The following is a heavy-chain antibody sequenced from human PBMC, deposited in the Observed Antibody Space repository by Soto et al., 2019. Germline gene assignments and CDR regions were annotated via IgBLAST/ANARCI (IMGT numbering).Heavy chain of an antibody. J-gene: IGHJ4*02. CDR2: ISAYNGNT. CDR1: GYTFTSYG. Sequence: QVQLVQSGAEVKKPWASVKVSFKSSGYTFTSYGISWVREAPGQGVEWMGWISAYNGNTKYAQKLQGRVTMTTDTSTSTAYMELRSLRSDDTAVYYCARDLGGSYYAPVDYWGQGTLVTVSS. CDR3: ARDLGGSYYAPVDY. D-gene: IGHD1-26*01. V-gene: IGHV1-18*01.